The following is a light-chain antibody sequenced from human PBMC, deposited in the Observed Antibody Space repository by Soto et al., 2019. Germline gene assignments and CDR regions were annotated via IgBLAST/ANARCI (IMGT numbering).Light chain of an antibody. V-gene: IGKV3-15*01. CDR3: QQYNYWPPIT. J-gene: IGKJ5*01. CDR1: QSVSNN. Sequence: EVMMTQSPATLSVSPGERVTLSCRASQSVSNNIAWYQQKPGQAPRLLIYYASTMATGVPARFSGSGSGTEFTLTISSIQSEDSALYYCQQYNYWPPITFGQGTRLEIK. CDR2: YAS.